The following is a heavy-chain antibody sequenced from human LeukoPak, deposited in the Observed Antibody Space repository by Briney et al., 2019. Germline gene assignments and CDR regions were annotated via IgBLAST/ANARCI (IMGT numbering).Heavy chain of an antibody. Sequence: TGGSLRLSCAASGFTFSSYAMSWVRQAPGKGLEWVSAISGSGGSTYYADSVKGRFTISRDNAKNSLYLQMNSLRAEDTAVYYCARLPRYYDSSGSYYFDYWGQGTLVTVSS. V-gene: IGHV3-23*01. D-gene: IGHD3-22*01. CDR3: ARLPRYYDSSGSYYFDY. CDR2: ISGSGGST. CDR1: GFTFSSYA. J-gene: IGHJ4*02.